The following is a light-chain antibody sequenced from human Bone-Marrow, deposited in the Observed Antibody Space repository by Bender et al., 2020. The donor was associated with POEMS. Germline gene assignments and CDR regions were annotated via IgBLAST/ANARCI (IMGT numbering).Light chain of an antibody. CDR3: CSYAGSYTALV. Sequence: QSARAQPASVSASPGQSITISCTGVSSDVGSNDLVSWYQQYPGKAPKLLIYEGSKRPSGVSSRFSGSKSGSTASLTISGLQAEDEADYYCCSYAGSYTALVFGGGTKLTVL. CDR1: SSDVGSNDL. J-gene: IGLJ3*02. CDR2: EGS. V-gene: IGLV2-23*01.